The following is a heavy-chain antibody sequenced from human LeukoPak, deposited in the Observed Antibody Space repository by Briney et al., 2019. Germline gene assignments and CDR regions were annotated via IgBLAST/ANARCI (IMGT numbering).Heavy chain of an antibody. CDR3: AKDSVRTSWYGQITTAAYYFDY. D-gene: IGHD6-13*01. CDR2: ISGSGGST. J-gene: IGHJ4*02. V-gene: IGHV3-23*01. CDR1: GFTFSIYA. Sequence: GGSLRLSCGASGFTFSIYAMSWVRQAPGKGLEWVSTISGSGGSTYYADSVKGRFTISRDNSKNTLYLQMNSLRAEDTAVYYCAKDSVRTSWYGQITTAAYYFDYWGQGTLVTVSS.